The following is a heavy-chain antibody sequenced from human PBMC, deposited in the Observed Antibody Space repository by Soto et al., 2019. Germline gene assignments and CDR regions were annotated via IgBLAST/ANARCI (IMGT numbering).Heavy chain of an antibody. D-gene: IGHD3-9*01. V-gene: IGHV3-15*01. CDR3: TTDQGYFDWLADY. CDR2: IKSKTDGGTT. CDR1: GFTFSNAW. J-gene: IGHJ4*02. Sequence: GGSLRLSCAASGFTFSNAWMSWVRQAPGKGLEWVGRIKSKTDGGTTDYAAPVKGRFTISRDDSKNTLYLQMNSLKTEDTAVYYCTTDQGYFDWLADYWGQGTPVPVSS.